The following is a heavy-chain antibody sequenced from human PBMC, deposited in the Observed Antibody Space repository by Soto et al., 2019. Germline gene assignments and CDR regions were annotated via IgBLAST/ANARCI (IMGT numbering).Heavy chain of an antibody. CDR3: ARWGYCSGGSCYPFDY. CDR1: GGSISSSSYY. Sequence: SETLSLTCTVSGGSISSSSYYWGWIRQPPGKGLEWIGSIYYSGSTYYNPSLKSRVTISVDTSKNQFSLKLSSVTAADTAVYYCARWGYCSGGSCYPFDYWGQGTLVTVSS. J-gene: IGHJ4*02. CDR2: IYYSGST. D-gene: IGHD2-15*01. V-gene: IGHV4-39*01.